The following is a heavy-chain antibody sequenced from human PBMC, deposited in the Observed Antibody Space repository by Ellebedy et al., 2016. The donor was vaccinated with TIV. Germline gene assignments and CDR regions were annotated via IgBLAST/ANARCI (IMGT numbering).Heavy chain of an antibody. CDR3: VRERMPLPT. CDR2: IYSGNNT. D-gene: IGHD2-2*01. V-gene: IGHV3-NL1*01. Sequence: GESLKISCAASGFTFSIYGMHWVRQAPGKGLEWVSVIYSGNNTHYADSVKGRFTISRDIFKNSVYLQMDRLRAEDTALYYCVRERMPLPTWGQGTLVTVSS. CDR1: GFTFSIYG. J-gene: IGHJ5*02.